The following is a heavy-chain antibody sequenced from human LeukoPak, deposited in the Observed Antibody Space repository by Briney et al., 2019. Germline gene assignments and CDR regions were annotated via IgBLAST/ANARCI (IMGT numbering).Heavy chain of an antibody. J-gene: IGHJ4*02. V-gene: IGHV1-69*13. Sequence: SVKVSCKASGGTFSSYAISWVRQAPGQGLEWMGGIIPIFGTANYAQKFQGRVTITADESTSTAYMELSSLKSGDTAVYYCARVPDYDILTGYPYYSDYWGQGTLVTVSS. CDR3: ARVPDYDILTGYPYYSDY. D-gene: IGHD3-9*01. CDR2: IIPIFGTA. CDR1: GGTFSSYA.